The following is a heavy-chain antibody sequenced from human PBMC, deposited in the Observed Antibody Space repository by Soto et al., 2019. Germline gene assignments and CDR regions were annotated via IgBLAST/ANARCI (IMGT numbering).Heavy chain of an antibody. J-gene: IGHJ4*02. Sequence: EVQLVESGGDLVQPGGSLRLSCAASGITFNSYWMSWVRQAPGKRLEWVANINQNGNGKYYVDSVKGRFTISRDNAKNSLYLQMNSLRAEDTAVYYCARKIGYFDCLRDYWGQGTLVTVSS. CDR2: INQNGNGK. CDR3: ARKIGYFDCLRDY. CDR1: GITFNSYW. V-gene: IGHV3-7*04. D-gene: IGHD3-9*01.